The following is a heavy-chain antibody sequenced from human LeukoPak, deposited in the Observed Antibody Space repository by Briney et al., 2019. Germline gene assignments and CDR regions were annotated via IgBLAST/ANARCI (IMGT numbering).Heavy chain of an antibody. CDR1: GVTFTSST. J-gene: IGHJ5*02. CDR3: AAVHTNWFDP. CDR2: IVVCSGCT. D-gene: IGHD5-18*01. Sequence: SCTASGVTFTSSTTPWEWHARGQRLEWLGWIVVCSGCTHYEQKFKDRVTITSDMSKSTAYMELSRVSSEDTAVYYCAAVHTNWFDPWGQGTVVTVS. V-gene: IGHV1-58*02.